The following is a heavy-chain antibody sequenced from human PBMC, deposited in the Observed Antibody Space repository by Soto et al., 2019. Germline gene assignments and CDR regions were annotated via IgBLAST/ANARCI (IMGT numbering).Heavy chain of an antibody. Sequence: SETLSLTCAVSGGSISSGGYSWSWIRQPPGKGLEWIGYIYHSGSTYYNPSLKSRVTISVDRSKNQFSLKLSSVTAADTAVYYCAGGGVGPLDYWGQGTLVTVSS. CDR3: AGGGVGPLDY. CDR1: GGSISSGGYS. J-gene: IGHJ4*02. V-gene: IGHV4-30-2*01. CDR2: IYHSGST.